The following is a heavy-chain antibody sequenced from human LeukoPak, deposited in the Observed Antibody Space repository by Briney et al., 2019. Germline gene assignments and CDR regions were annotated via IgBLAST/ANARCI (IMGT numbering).Heavy chain of an antibody. J-gene: IGHJ6*02. CDR3: ARGMTTVTRYYYYGMDV. D-gene: IGHD4-17*01. CDR2: ISAYNGNT. CDR1: GYTFTIYG. V-gene: IGHV1-18*01. Sequence: GASVKVSCKASGYTFTIYGISWVRQAPGQGLEWMGWISAYNGNTNYAQKLQGRVTMTTDTSTSTAYMELRSLRSDDTAVYYCARGMTTVTRYYYYGMDVWGQGTTVTVSS.